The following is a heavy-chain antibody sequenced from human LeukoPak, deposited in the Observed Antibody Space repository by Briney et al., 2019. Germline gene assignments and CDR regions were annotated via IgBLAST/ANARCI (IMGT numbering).Heavy chain of an antibody. CDR3: ARIEWERLGRAFDI. CDR2: IYNTGAT. Sequence: GFLRLSCAASGFTVSDNYMTWVRQAPGKGLEWASGIYNTGATHYAESVKGRFTISRDNSKNTLFLQMNSLRAEDMAVYYCARIEWERLGRAFDIWGQGTMVTVSS. V-gene: IGHV3-53*01. D-gene: IGHD1-26*01. J-gene: IGHJ3*02. CDR1: GFTVSDNY.